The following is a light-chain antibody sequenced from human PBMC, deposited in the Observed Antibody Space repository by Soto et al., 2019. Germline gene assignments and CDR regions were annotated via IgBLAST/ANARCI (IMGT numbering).Light chain of an antibody. CDR1: QSVSSSY. J-gene: IGKJ1*01. CDR2: GAS. Sequence: EIVLTQSPGTLSLSPGERATLSCRASQSVSSSYLAWYQQKPGQAPRLLIYGASSRATGIPDRFSGSGSGTDFTLTISRLEPEDFAVYYCQHGTFGQGTKVEIK. CDR3: QHGT. V-gene: IGKV3-20*01.